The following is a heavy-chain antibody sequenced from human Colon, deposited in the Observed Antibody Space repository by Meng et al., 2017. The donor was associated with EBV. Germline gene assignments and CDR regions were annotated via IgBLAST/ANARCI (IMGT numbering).Heavy chain of an antibody. CDR1: GGACSGYV. D-gene: IGHD3-9*01. CDR2: VSHPRSA. Sequence: QVPLQTVRAWLLQPSRTLFLTRTFNGGACSGYVWSWVLQPPGKRREWIAEVSHPRSANYNPSLKSRVTISVDASEKQCSLRLTSVTAADSAVYYCARVPTTGYKNHWGQGTLVTVSS. V-gene: IGHV4-34*01. CDR3: ARVPTTGYKNH. J-gene: IGHJ4*02.